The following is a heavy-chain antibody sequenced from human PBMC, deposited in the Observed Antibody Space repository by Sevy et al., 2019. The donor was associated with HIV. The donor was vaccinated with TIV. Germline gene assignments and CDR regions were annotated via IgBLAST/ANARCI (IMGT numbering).Heavy chain of an antibody. CDR1: GFTFSTTW. Sequence: GGSLRLSCAASGFTFSTTWMNWVRQAPWKGLEWVANIRGDGIDKHYVDSVEGRFTISRDNAKNFLFLQMNSLRVEDTAVYYCAHETFGRFESWGQGTLVTVSS. D-gene: IGHD3-16*01. V-gene: IGHV3-7*01. J-gene: IGHJ4*02. CDR2: IRGDGIDK. CDR3: AHETFGRFES.